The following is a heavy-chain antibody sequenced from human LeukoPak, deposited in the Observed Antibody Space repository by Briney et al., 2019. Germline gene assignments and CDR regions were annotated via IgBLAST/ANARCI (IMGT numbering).Heavy chain of an antibody. V-gene: IGHV3-23*01. CDR2: ISGSGGST. J-gene: IGHJ4*02. Sequence: GGSLRLSCAASGFTFTNYAMTWVRQAPEKGLEWVSGISGSGGSTYYADSVKGRFTISRDNAKNSLYLQMNSLRAEDTAVYYCARESKRWLQFDYWGQGTLVTVSS. CDR3: ARESKRWLQFDY. D-gene: IGHD5-24*01. CDR1: GFTFTNYA.